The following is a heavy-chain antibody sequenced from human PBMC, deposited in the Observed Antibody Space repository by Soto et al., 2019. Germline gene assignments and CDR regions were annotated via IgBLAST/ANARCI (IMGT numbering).Heavy chain of an antibody. J-gene: IGHJ4*02. CDR1: GLTFSRYG. CDR2: ISYDGSNK. CDR3: VKDTYYYDSSGYYIFDY. V-gene: IGHV3-30*18. Sequence: QEQLVESGGGVVQPGRSLRLSCAASGLTFSRYGMHWVRQAPGKGLEWAAHISYDGSNKHYAESVKGRFTISRDSSKNTLYLQMNSQRAEDTAVYYCVKDTYYYDSSGYYIFDYWGQGTLVAVSS. D-gene: IGHD3-22*01.